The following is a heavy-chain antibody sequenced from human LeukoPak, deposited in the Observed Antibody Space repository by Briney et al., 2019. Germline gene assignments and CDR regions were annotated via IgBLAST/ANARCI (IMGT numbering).Heavy chain of an antibody. V-gene: IGHV1-46*01. Sequence: ASVKVSCKASGYTFTSYYMHWVRQAPRQGLEWMGIINPSGGSTSYAQKFQGRVTMTRDTSTSTVYMELSSLRSEDTAVYYCARDSGYYDSTEGFDYWGQGTLVTVSS. D-gene: IGHD3-22*01. CDR3: ARDSGYYDSTEGFDY. CDR2: INPSGGST. CDR1: GYTFTSYY. J-gene: IGHJ4*02.